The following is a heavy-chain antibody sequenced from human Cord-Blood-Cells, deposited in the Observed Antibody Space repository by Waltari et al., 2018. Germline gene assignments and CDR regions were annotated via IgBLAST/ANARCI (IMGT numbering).Heavy chain of an antibody. D-gene: IGHD3-9*01. Sequence: EVQLLESGGGLVQPGGSLRLSCAASGFTFSSYAMSWVRQAPGKGLEWVSAISGSGGSTYYAASVKGRFTISRDNSKNTLYLQMNSLRAEDTAVYYCAKELRYFDWLLTYFDYWGQGTLVTVSS. V-gene: IGHV3-23*01. CDR3: AKELRYFDWLLTYFDY. CDR1: GFTFSSYA. J-gene: IGHJ4*02. CDR2: ISGSGGST.